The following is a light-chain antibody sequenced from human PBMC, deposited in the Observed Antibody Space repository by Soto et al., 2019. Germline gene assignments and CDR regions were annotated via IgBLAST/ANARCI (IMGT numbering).Light chain of an antibody. CDR3: SSYTSSSTLVV. V-gene: IGLV2-14*01. Sequence: QSALTQPASVSGSPGQAITISCTGTSSDVGGYNYVSWYQQHPGKAPKLMIYEVSNRPSGVSNRFSGSKSGKTASLTISVLQAEDEADYYCSSYTSSSTLVVFGGGTKLTVL. CDR1: SSDVGGYNY. J-gene: IGLJ2*01. CDR2: EVS.